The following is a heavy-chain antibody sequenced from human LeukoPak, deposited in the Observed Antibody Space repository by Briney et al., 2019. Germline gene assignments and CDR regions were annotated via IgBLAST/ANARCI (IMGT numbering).Heavy chain of an antibody. J-gene: IGHJ4*02. CDR3: ARERGSGWYYFDC. CDR2: ISSSGYTK. V-gene: IGHV3-48*03. Sequence: GGSLRLSCAASGFTFSSYEMNWVRKAPGKGLELVSYISSSGYTKYYADSVKGRFTVSRDNAQDSLYLQMNSLRAEDTAIYYCARERGSGWYYFDCWGQGTLVTVSS. CDR1: GFTFSSYE. D-gene: IGHD6-19*01.